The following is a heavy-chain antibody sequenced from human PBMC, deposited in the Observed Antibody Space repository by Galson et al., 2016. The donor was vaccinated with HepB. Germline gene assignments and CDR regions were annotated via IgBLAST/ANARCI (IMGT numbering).Heavy chain of an antibody. J-gene: IGHJ3*01. V-gene: IGHV4-39*01. CDR1: GGSISNRSYF. CDR3: ARQDRAGLVNF. Sequence: SETLSLTCTVSGGSISNRSYFWAWIRQPPGKGLEWIATIYYNGKTYYSPSLQSRVTISVDTSKNQFSLILTSVSAADTAMYSCARQDRAGLVNFWGQGTMVTVSS. D-gene: IGHD6-19*01. CDR2: IYYNGKT.